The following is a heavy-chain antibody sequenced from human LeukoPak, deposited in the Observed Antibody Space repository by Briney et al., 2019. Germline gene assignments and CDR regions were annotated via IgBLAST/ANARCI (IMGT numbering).Heavy chain of an antibody. D-gene: IGHD2-2*01. J-gene: IGHJ5*02. CDR1: GYTFTGYY. CDR2: INPNSGGT. CDR3: ARDSGYCSSTSCSPEFDP. V-gene: IGHV1-2*02. Sequence: ASVKVSCEASGYTFTGYYMHWVRQAPGQGLEWMGWINPNSGGTNYAQKFQGRVTMTRDMSISTAYMELSRLRSDDTAVYYCARDSGYCSSTSCSPEFDPWGQGTLVTVSS.